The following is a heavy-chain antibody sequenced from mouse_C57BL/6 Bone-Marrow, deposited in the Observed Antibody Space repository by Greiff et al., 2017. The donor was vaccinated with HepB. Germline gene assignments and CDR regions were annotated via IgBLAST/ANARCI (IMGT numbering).Heavy chain of an antibody. CDR3: TDYGSFYAMDY. J-gene: IGHJ4*01. CDR2: IDPENGDT. V-gene: IGHV14-4*01. Sequence: EVMLVESGAELVRPGASVKLSCTASGFNIKDDYMHWVKQRPEQGLEWIGWIDPENGDTEYASKFQGKATITADTSSNTAYLQLSSLTSEDTAVYYCTDYGSFYAMDYWGQGTSVTVSS. CDR1: GFNIKDDY. D-gene: IGHD1-1*01.